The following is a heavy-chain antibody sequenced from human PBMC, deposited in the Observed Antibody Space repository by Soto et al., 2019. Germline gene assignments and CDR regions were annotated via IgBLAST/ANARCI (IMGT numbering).Heavy chain of an antibody. CDR3: ARAEGRDTAMVPSNY. CDR1: GGSISSNY. V-gene: IGHV4-59*12. Sequence: PSETLSLTCTVSGGSISSNYWTWIRQPPGKGLEWIGYVYNSGSTNYNPSLKSRVTISEDTSKNQSSLKLSSVTAADTAVYYCARAEGRDTAMVPSNYWGQGTLVTAPQ. D-gene: IGHD5-18*01. CDR2: VYNSGST. J-gene: IGHJ4*02.